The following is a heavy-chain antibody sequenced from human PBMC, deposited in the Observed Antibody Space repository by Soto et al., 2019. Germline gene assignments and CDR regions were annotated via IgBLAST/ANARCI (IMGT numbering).Heavy chain of an antibody. CDR3: ARKHSLDYIRWGLDP. V-gene: IGHV1-2*02. D-gene: IGHD4-4*01. Sequence: ASVKVSCKASGYPFSDNQIHCLRRAPVQGLEWMGRINPKSDDTNYAQKFQGRVTMTRDTSIDTAYLELTGLTSDDTATYYCARKHSLDYIRWGLDPWGQGTLVTVSS. J-gene: IGHJ5*02. CDR2: INPKSDDT. CDR1: GYPFSDNQ.